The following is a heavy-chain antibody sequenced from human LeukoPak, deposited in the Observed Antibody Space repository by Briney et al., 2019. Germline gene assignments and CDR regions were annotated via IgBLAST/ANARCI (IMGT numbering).Heavy chain of an antibody. CDR2: IYYSGST. CDR1: GGSISSYY. D-gene: IGHD5-24*01. V-gene: IGHV4-59*01. J-gene: IGHJ4*02. CDR3: ARGEDGYNQLDY. Sequence: SETLSLTCTVSGGSISSYYWSWIRQPPGKGLEWIGYIYYSGSTNYNPPLKSRVTISVDTSKNQFSLKLSSVTAADTAVYYCARGEDGYNQLDYWGQGTLVTVSS.